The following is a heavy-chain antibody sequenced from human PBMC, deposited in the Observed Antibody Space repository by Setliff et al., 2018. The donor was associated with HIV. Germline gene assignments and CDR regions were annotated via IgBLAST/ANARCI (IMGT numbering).Heavy chain of an antibody. Sequence: GESLRLSCVASGFTFSSNWLSWVRQAPGKRLEWVGRIRSKVDGGAADYAAPVKGRFTISRDDSKNTLYLQMSSLKTEDTAVYYCTTESVFLDYFFDYWGQGTLVTVSS. J-gene: IGHJ4*02. CDR3: TTESVFLDYFFDY. D-gene: IGHD3-9*01. CDR2: IRSKVDGGAA. CDR1: GFTFSSNW. V-gene: IGHV3-15*05.